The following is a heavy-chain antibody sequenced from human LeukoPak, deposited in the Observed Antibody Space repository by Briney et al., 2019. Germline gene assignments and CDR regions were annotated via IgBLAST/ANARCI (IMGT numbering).Heavy chain of an antibody. CDR1: GGSISSNY. Sequence: PSETLSLTCTVSGGSISSNYWSWVRQPPGKGLEWIGYIYSGGSTNYNPSLKSRVTISVDASKNQFSLKLSSVTAADTAVYYCANVRAYTSGWYREDNWGQGTLVTVSS. CDR2: IYSGGST. V-gene: IGHV4-59*08. CDR3: ANVRAYTSGWYREDN. J-gene: IGHJ4*02. D-gene: IGHD6-19*01.